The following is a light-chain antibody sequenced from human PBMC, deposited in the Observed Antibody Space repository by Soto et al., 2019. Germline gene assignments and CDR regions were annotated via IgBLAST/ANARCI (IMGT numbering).Light chain of an antibody. Sequence: QSALTQPASVSGSPGQSITISCTGTSSDVGIYNLVSWYQQHPGKAPKLIIYEGSKRPSGVSNRFSGSKSGNTASLRISGLQAEDEADYYCCSYAGTSTLTFGGGTKVTVL. CDR3: CSYAGTSTLT. CDR2: EGS. J-gene: IGLJ2*01. CDR1: SSDVGIYNL. V-gene: IGLV2-23*01.